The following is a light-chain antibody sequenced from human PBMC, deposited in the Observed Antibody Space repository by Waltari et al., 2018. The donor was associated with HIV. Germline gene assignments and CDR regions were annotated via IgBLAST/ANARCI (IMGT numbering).Light chain of an antibody. V-gene: IGKV1-12*01. CDR2: AAS. CDR3: EQSYNSPRT. Sequence: DIQMTQSPSSVSASVGDRVTITCRASQGISSWLAWYQQKPGRAHNLLIYAASSLQSGVPSRFSGSGSGTDFTLTISSLQPEDFVNYHCEQSYNSPRTFGQGTKVEIK. CDR1: QGISSW. J-gene: IGKJ1*01.